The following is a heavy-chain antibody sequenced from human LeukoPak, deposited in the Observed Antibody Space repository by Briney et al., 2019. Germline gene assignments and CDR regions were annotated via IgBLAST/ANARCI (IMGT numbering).Heavy chain of an antibody. Sequence: SETLSLTCTVSGGSISSSSYYWGWIRQPPGKGLEWIGSIIYSGNTCYNPSLKSRVTISVDTSKNQLSLKMNSVTAADTAVFYCARHVVLSGFDFDNWGRGTLVTVSS. CDR2: IIYSGNT. CDR3: ARHVVLSGFDFDN. D-gene: IGHD2-8*02. V-gene: IGHV4-39*01. J-gene: IGHJ4*02. CDR1: GGSISSSSYY.